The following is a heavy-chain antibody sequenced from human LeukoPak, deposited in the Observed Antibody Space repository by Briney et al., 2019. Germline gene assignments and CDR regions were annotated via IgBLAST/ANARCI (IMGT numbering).Heavy chain of an antibody. V-gene: IGHV1-69*13. D-gene: IGHD3-22*01. CDR1: GYTFTGYY. Sequence: SVKVSCKASGYTFTGYYMHWVRQAPGQGLEWMGGIIPIFGTTNYAQKFQGRVTITADESTSTAYMELSSLRSEDTAVYYCARVLAGYDTSGYYWDAFDIWGQGTMVSVSS. CDR2: IIPIFGTT. CDR3: ARVLAGYDTSGYYWDAFDI. J-gene: IGHJ3*02.